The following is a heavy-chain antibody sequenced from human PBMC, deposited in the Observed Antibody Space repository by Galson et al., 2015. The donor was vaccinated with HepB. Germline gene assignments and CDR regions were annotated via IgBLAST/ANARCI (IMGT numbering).Heavy chain of an antibody. CDR1: GGSVSSSTYY. V-gene: IGHV4-39*01. Sequence: QVQLQESGPGLVKPSETLSLTCTVSGGSVSSSTYYWGWIRQPPGKGLEWIGSIFYSGSTYYNPSLKSRVTISVDTSKTQFSLQLTSVTAADTAIYYCARHAPPVTLDYWGQGTLVTVSS. CDR3: ARHAPPVTLDY. D-gene: IGHD4-11*01. J-gene: IGHJ4*02. CDR2: IFYSGST.